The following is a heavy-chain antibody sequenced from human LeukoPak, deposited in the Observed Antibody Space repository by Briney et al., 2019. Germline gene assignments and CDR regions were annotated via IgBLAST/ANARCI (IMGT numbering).Heavy chain of an antibody. D-gene: IGHD3-22*01. CDR3: ARGWGSSGYYRFDY. Sequence: SQTLSLTCTVSGGSISSGGYYWSWIRQHPGKGLEWIGYIYYSGSTYYNPSLKSRVTISVDTSKNQSSLKLSSVTAADTAVYYCARGWGSSGYYRFDYWGQGTLVTVSS. V-gene: IGHV4-31*03. CDR1: GGSISSGGYY. CDR2: IYYSGST. J-gene: IGHJ4*02.